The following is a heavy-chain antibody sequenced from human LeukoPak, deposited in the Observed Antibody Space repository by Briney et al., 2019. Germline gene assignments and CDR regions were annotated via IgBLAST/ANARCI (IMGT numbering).Heavy chain of an antibody. J-gene: IGHJ5*02. Sequence: PGGSLRLSCAVSGFTFSSYWMSWVRQAPGKGREWVANIKLDGSDKYYVDSVKGRFTISRDNAKNSLYLQMNSLRAEDTAVYYCARAMRYSTSYSWFDPWGQGTLVTVSS. D-gene: IGHD6-6*01. CDR3: ARAMRYSTSYSWFDP. CDR1: GFTFSSYW. V-gene: IGHV3-7*01. CDR2: IKLDGSDK.